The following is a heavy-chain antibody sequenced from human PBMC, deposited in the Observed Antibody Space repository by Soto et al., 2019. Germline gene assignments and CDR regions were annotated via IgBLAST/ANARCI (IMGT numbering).Heavy chain of an antibody. CDR1: SGSISSSNW. Sequence: QVQLQESGPGLVKPSGTLSLTCAVSSGSISSSNWWSWVRQPPGKGLEWIGEIYHSGSTNYNPSLKSRVTISVDKSKNQFSLKLSSVTAADTAVYYCARRRRDIVVVVAATGLDVWGKGTTVTVSS. V-gene: IGHV4-4*02. CDR3: ARRRRDIVVVVAATGLDV. D-gene: IGHD2-15*01. CDR2: IYHSGST. J-gene: IGHJ6*04.